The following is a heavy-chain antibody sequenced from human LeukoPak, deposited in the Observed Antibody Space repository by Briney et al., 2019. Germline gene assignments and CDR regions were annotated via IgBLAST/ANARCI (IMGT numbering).Heavy chain of an antibody. D-gene: IGHD3-22*01. CDR1: GGSISSSSYY. CDR2: IYYSGGT. V-gene: IGHV4-39*01. CDR3: ARLDDSSGYLH. Sequence: SETLSLTCTVSGGSISSSSYYWGWIRQPPGKGLEWIGSIYYSGGTYYNPSLKSRVTISVDTSKNQFSLKLSSVTAADTAVYYCARLDDSSGYLHWGQGTLVTVSS. J-gene: IGHJ4*02.